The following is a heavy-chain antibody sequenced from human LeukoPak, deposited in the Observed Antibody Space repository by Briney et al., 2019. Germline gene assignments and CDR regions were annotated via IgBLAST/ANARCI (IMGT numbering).Heavy chain of an antibody. J-gene: IGHJ4*02. V-gene: IGHV3-30*18. D-gene: IGHD3-3*01. Sequence: PGGSLRLSCAASGFTFSNYGMHWVRQAPGKGLEWLTLISYDGSNKYYADSVKGRFTISRDNSKNPLYLQMNSLRAEDTAVYYCAKDYRPHDFWSGLVDYWGQGTLVTVSS. CDR2: ISYDGSNK. CDR3: AKDYRPHDFWSGLVDY. CDR1: GFTFSNYG.